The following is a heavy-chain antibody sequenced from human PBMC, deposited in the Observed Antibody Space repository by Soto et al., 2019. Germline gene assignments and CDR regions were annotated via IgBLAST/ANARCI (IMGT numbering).Heavy chain of an antibody. Sequence: GGSLRLSCAASGFTFSSYAMHWVRQAPGKGLEWVAVISYDGSNKYYADSVKGRFTISRDNSKNTLYLQMNSLRAEDTAVYYCARAESGTAMVTSYYYYGMDVWGQGTTVTVSS. J-gene: IGHJ6*02. V-gene: IGHV3-30-3*01. CDR1: GFTFSSYA. D-gene: IGHD5-18*01. CDR2: ISYDGSNK. CDR3: ARAESGTAMVTSYYYYGMDV.